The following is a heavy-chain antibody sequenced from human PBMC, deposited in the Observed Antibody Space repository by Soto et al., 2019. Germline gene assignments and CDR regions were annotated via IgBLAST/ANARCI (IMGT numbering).Heavy chain of an antibody. J-gene: IGHJ4*02. V-gene: IGHV3-30-3*01. CDR1: GFTFSSYA. CDR2: ISSDGNNK. CDR3: ARSPSSSVSPRDN. Sequence: VGSLRLSCVASGFTFSSYAIHWVRQAPGKGLEWVAVISSDGNNKFYADSVKGQFTISRDNSKNTLFLQMNSLRAEDTAVYYCARSPSSSVSPRDNWGQGTLVTVSS. D-gene: IGHD6-19*01.